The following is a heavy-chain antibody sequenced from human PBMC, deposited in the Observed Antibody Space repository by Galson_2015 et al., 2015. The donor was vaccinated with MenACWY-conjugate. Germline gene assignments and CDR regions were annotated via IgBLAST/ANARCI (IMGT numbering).Heavy chain of an antibody. J-gene: IGHJ5*02. D-gene: IGHD2-2*01. V-gene: IGHV4-38-2*02. CDR2: IYHSGST. CDR3: ARDCVRSSTSCYEVAP. CDR1: GYSISSGYY. Sequence: ETLSLTCTVSGYSISSGYYWGWIRQSPGKGLEWIGSIYHSGSTYYNPSLKSRVTISVDTSKNQFSLKLSSVTAADTAVYYCARDCVRSSTSCYEVAPWGQGTLVTVSS.